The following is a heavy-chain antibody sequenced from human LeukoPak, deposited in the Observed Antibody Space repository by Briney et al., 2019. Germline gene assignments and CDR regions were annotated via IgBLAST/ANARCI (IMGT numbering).Heavy chain of an antibody. V-gene: IGHV3-21*01. D-gene: IGHD5-18*01. CDR1: GFTFSNYQ. CDR2: ISSSSSYI. Sequence: GGSLRLSCAASGFTFSNYQMNWVRQAPGKGLEWVSCISSSSSYIYYADSVKGRFTISRDNAKNLLFLQMNSLRAEDTAVYYCAREGYSYGYDHWGQGTLVTVSS. J-gene: IGHJ5*02. CDR3: AREGYSYGYDH.